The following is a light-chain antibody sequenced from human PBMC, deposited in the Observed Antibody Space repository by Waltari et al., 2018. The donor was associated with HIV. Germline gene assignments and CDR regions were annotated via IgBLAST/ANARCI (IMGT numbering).Light chain of an antibody. V-gene: IGLV2-14*01. CDR2: DVS. CDR3: SSYTSSSTFYVV. J-gene: IGLJ2*01. Sequence: QSALTQPASVSGSPGPSITISCTGTSSDVGGYNYVSWYQQHPGKAPKLMIYDVSNRPSGVSNRFSGSKSGNTASLTISGLQAEDEADYYCSSYTSSSTFYVVFGGGTKLTVL. CDR1: SSDVGGYNY.